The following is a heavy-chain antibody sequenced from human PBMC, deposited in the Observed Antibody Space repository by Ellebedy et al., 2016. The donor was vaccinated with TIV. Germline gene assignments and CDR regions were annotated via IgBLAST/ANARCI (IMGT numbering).Heavy chain of an antibody. CDR2: IYHSGST. V-gene: IGHV4-31*03. J-gene: IGHJ4*02. CDR1: GGSITSGDYY. D-gene: IGHD3-22*01. CDR3: ARVRVPSSAYGYFDY. Sequence: MPSETLSLTCTVSGGSITSGDYYWSWIRHHSGKGLEWIGYIYHSGSTYYNPSLKSRVTISVDTSKNQFSLNLSSVTAADTAVYYCARVRVPSSAYGYFDYWGQGTLVTVSS.